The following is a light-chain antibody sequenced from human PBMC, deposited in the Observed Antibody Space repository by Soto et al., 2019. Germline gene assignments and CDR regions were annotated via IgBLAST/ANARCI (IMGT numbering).Light chain of an antibody. V-gene: IGKV3-20*01. Sequence: EIVLTQSPGTLSLSPGERATLSCRASQSVSNNYLAWYQQTPGQAPRLLIYGASNRATGIPDRFSGSGSGTDFTLTISRLEPEDCAVYYCQQYGSSGTFGQGTKVDIK. CDR3: QQYGSSGT. CDR2: GAS. CDR1: QSVSNNY. J-gene: IGKJ1*01.